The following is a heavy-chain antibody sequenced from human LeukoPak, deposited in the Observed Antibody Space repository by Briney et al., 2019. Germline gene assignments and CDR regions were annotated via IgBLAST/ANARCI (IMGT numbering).Heavy chain of an antibody. J-gene: IGHJ4*02. CDR3: AKDPGVSGTANYFDY. CDR2: ISGSGGST. D-gene: IGHD1-7*01. Sequence: GGSLRLSCAASGFTFSSYAMSWACQAPGKGLERVSVISGSGGSTYYADSMKGRFTISRDNSKNTLYLQMNSLRAEDTAVYYCAKDPGVSGTANYFDYWGQGTLVTVSS. V-gene: IGHV3-23*01. CDR1: GFTFSSYA.